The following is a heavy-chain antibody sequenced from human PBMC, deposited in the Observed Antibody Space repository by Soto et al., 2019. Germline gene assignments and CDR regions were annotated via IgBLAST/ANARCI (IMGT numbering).Heavy chain of an antibody. CDR2: ISSNGGST. D-gene: IGHD4-17*01. CDR1: GFTFSSYA. V-gene: IGHV3-64*01. Sequence: EVQLVESGGGLVQPGGSLRLSCAASGFTFSSYAMHWVRQAPGKGLEYVSAISSNGGSTYYANSVKGRFTISRDNSKNTLYLQMGSLRADDMAVYYCAIDGLRQYAFDIWGQGTMVTVSS. J-gene: IGHJ3*02. CDR3: AIDGLRQYAFDI.